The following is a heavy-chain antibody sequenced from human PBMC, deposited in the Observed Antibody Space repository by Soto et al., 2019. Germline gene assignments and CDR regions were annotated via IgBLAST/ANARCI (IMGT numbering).Heavy chain of an antibody. CDR2: IYHSGST. CDR3: ARGRGIQLWLDS. D-gene: IGHD3-10*01. Sequence: QLQLRESGSGLVKPSQTLSLTCAVSGGSITSNGHSWSWIRQPPGKGLEWMGYIYHSGSTYSDPSLKGRVTMSVDTSNNHFSLKLTSVTAADTAVYYCARGRGIQLWLDSWGQGTLVTVSS. J-gene: IGHJ5*01. V-gene: IGHV4-30-2*01. CDR1: GGSITSNGHS.